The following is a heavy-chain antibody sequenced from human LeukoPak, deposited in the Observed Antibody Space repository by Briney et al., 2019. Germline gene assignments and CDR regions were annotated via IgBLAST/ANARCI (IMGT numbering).Heavy chain of an antibody. Sequence: GGSLRLSCAASGFTFSSYEMNWVRQAPGKGLEWVSYISSSGSTIYYADSVKGRFTISRDNAKNSLYLQMNSLRAEDTAVYYCARVSSMVRGVISGYYFDYWGQGTLVTVSS. V-gene: IGHV3-48*03. J-gene: IGHJ4*02. CDR2: ISSSGSTI. CDR3: ARVSSMVRGVISGYYFDY. CDR1: GFTFSSYE. D-gene: IGHD3-10*01.